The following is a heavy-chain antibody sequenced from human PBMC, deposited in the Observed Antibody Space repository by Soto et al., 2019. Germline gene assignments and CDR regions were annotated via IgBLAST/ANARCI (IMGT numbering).Heavy chain of an antibody. CDR2: IYYSGST. J-gene: IGHJ4*02. CDR1: GGSISDSSYY. Sequence: SETLSLACTVSGGSISDSSYYWGWIRQPPGKGLEWIGNIYYSGSTNYNPSLKSRVTISADTSKNQFSLKLSSVTAADTAVYYCARRVNDYTWGSSHDYWGQGTLVTVSS. V-gene: IGHV4-39*01. D-gene: IGHD3-16*01. CDR3: ARRVNDYTWGSSHDY.